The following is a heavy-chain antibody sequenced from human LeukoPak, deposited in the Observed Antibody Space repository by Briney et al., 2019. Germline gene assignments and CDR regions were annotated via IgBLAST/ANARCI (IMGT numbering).Heavy chain of an antibody. CDR1: GFIFNSHS. CDR3: AKVPLRSGWKVFDY. Sequence: KSGGSLRLSCAASGFIFNSHSMNWVRQAPGEGLEWVSSISSTSSYIYYADSVKSRFTISRDNAKNSLYLQMNSLRAEDTAVYYCAKVPLRSGWKVFDYWGQGTLVTVSS. V-gene: IGHV3-21*04. D-gene: IGHD6-19*01. J-gene: IGHJ4*02. CDR2: ISSTSSYI.